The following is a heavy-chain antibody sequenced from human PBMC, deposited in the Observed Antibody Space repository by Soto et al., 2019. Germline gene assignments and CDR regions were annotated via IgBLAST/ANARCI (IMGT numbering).Heavy chain of an antibody. CDR3: VRTSLVVAAATREDY. J-gene: IGHJ4*02. CDR1: GFTFSSYW. D-gene: IGHD2-15*01. CDR2: INSDGSST. Sequence: EVKLVESGGGLVQPGESLRLSCAASGFTFSSYWMHWVRQAPGKGLVWVSRINSDGSSTSYAGSVKGRFTISRDNAKNTQYLQMNSLRAEDTAVYYCVRTSLVVAAATREDYWGQGTLVTVSS. V-gene: IGHV3-74*01.